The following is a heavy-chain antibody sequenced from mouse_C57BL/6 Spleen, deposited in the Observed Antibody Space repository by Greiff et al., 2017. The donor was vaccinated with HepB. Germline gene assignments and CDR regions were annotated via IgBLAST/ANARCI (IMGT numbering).Heavy chain of an antibody. CDR3: AREGDLDYDYGY. Sequence: QVQLKQPGAELVKPGASVKMSCKASGYTFTSYWITWVKQRPGQGLEWIGDIYPGSGSTNYNEKFKSKATLTVDTSASTAYMQLSSLTSEDSAVYYCAREGDLDYDYGYWGQGTTLTVSS. CDR1: GYTFTSYW. J-gene: IGHJ2*01. V-gene: IGHV1-55*01. D-gene: IGHD2-4*01. CDR2: IYPGSGST.